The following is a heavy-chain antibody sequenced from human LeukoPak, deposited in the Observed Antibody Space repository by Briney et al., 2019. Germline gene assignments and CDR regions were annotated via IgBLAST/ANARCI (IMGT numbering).Heavy chain of an antibody. V-gene: IGHV3-23*01. CDR3: AKDPGVVVAAGILDY. J-gene: IGHJ4*02. CDR1: GFTFSSYA. D-gene: IGHD2-15*01. Sequence: GGSLRLSCAASGFTFSSYAMSWVRQAPGKGLEWVSAISGSGGSTYYADSVKGRFTISRDNSKNTLYLQMNSLRAEDTTVYYCAKDPGVVVAAGILDYWGQGTLVTVSS. CDR2: ISGSGGST.